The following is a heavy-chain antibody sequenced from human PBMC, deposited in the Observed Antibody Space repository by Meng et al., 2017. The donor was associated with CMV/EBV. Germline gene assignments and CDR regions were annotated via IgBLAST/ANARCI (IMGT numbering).Heavy chain of an antibody. J-gene: IGHJ4*02. D-gene: IGHD3-3*01. CDR1: GGSISSGDYY. CDR3: ARDNRRGGVDY. V-gene: IGHV4-30-4*08. Sequence: QVPLPASGPGLGKPSQTLSLTCTVSGGSISSGDYYWSWIRQPPGKGLEWIGYIYYSGSTYYNPSLKSRVTISVDTSKNQFSLKLSSVTAADTAVYYCARDNRRGGVDYWGQGTLVTVSS. CDR2: IYYSGST.